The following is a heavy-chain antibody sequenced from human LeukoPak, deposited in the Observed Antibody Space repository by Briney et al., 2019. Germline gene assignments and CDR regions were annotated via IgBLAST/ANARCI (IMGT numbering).Heavy chain of an antibody. CDR3: ARDKAGDYFDY. CDR1: GFTFSSYG. CDR2: IWYDGSNK. D-gene: IGHD4-17*01. V-gene: IGHV3-33*01. Sequence: GRSLTLSCAASGFTFSSYGMHWVRQAPGKGLEGVAVIWYDGSNKYYADSVKGRFTISRDNSKNTLYLQMNSLRAEDTAVYYCARDKAGDYFDYWGQGTLVTVSS. J-gene: IGHJ4*02.